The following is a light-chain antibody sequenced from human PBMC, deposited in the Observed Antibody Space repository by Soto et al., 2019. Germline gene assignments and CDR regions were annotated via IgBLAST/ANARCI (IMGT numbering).Light chain of an antibody. CDR3: HQYYSTPYT. CDR1: QSVFYSSTNKNY. V-gene: IGKV4-1*01. J-gene: IGKJ2*01. Sequence: DIVMTQAPDSLPVSLGERATINCKSSQSVFYSSTNKNYLAWYQQKPGQPPKLLIYWASTRESGVPDRFSGSGSGTDFTLTISSLQAEDVAVYYCHQYYSTPYTFGQGTKLEIK. CDR2: WAS.